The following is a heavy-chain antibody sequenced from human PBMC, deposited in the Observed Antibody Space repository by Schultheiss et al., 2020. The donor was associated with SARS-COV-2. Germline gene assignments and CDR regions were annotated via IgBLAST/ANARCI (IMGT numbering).Heavy chain of an antibody. D-gene: IGHD3-22*01. CDR1: GFTFSDYY. CDR2: ISSSSSTI. J-gene: IGHJ4*02. V-gene: IGHV3-11*04. CDR3: ASPHDSSTYDPDY. Sequence: GGSLRLSCAASGFTFSDYYMNWIRQAPGKGLEWVSYISSSSSTIYYADSVKGRFTISRDNAKNSLYLQMNSLRAEDTAVYYCASPHDSSTYDPDYWGQGTLVTVSS.